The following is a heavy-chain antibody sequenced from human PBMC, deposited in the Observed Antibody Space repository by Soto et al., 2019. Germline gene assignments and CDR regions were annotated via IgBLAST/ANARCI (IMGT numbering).Heavy chain of an antibody. Sequence: ASVTVSCQASGYTFTSYDINWVRQATGQGLEWMGWMNPNSGNTGYAQKFQGRVTMTRNTSISTAYMELSSLRSEDTAVYYCARGLGYDFWSGQTPYYYYYMDVWGKGTTVTVSS. J-gene: IGHJ6*03. V-gene: IGHV1-8*01. CDR3: ARGLGYDFWSGQTPYYYYYMDV. CDR1: GYTFTSYD. D-gene: IGHD3-3*01. CDR2: MNPNSGNT.